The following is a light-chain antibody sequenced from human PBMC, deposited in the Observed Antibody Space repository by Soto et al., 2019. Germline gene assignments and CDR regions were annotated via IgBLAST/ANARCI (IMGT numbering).Light chain of an antibody. J-gene: IGKJ2*01. CDR2: AAS. V-gene: IGKV1-13*02. CDR1: QGISSA. Sequence: AIQLTQSPSSLSASVGDRVTITCRASQGISSALAWYQQKPGKAPKLLIYAASSWESGVPSQFSGSGSGTDFTLTISSLQPEDFATYYCQQFNSYPTFGQGTKLEIK. CDR3: QQFNSYPT.